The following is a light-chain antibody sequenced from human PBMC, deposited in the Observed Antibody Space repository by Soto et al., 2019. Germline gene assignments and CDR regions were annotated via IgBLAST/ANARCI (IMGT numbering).Light chain of an antibody. CDR3: QQRSNWPPEVT. J-gene: IGKJ4*01. V-gene: IGKV3-11*01. Sequence: EIVLTQSPATLSLSPGERATLSCRASQSVSSYLAWYQQKPGQAPRLLIYDASNGATGIPARFSGSGSGTDFTLTISSLEPEDFAVYYCQQRSNWPPEVTFGGGTKVDIK. CDR2: DAS. CDR1: QSVSSY.